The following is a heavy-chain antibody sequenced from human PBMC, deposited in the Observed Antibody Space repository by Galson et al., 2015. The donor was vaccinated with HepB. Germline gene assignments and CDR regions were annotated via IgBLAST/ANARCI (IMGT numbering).Heavy chain of an antibody. V-gene: IGHV1-69*13. CDR1: GGTFSSYA. Sequence: SVKVSCKASGGTFSSYANSWVRQAPGQGLEWMGGIIPIFGTANYAQKFQGRVTITADESTSTAYMELSSLRSEDTAVYYCASLEGGYSYGHLSFYYYMDVWGKGTTGTVSS. J-gene: IGHJ6*03. D-gene: IGHD5-18*01. CDR2: IIPIFGTA. CDR3: ASLEGGYSYGHLSFYYYMDV.